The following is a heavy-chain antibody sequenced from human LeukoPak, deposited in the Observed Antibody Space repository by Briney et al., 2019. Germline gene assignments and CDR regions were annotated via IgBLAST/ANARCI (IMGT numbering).Heavy chain of an antibody. V-gene: IGHV3-23*01. CDR3: AKGGSDWYFNWFDP. D-gene: IGHD6-19*01. J-gene: IGHJ5*02. CDR1: GFTFSSYG. CDR2: ISRSGGST. Sequence: PGGSLRLSCAASGFTFSSYGMHWVRQAPGKGLEWVSGISRSGGSTYYADSVKGRFTISRDNSKNTLCLQMNSLRAEDTAVYYCAKGGSDWYFNWFDPWGQGTLVTVSS.